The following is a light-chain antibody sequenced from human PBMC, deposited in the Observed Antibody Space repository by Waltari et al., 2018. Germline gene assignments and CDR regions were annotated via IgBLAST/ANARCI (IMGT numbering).Light chain of an antibody. CDR2: EVT. CDR1: SSDVGGYNY. V-gene: IGLV2-8*01. Sequence: QSALTQPPSASGSPGQSVTFSCTGTSSDVGGYNYVSWYQHHPVKAPKLMIYEVTKRPSGVPDRFSGSKSGNTASLTVSGLQAEDEGDYYCCSYAGSTILFGGGTKLTVL. CDR3: CSYAGSTIL. J-gene: IGLJ2*01.